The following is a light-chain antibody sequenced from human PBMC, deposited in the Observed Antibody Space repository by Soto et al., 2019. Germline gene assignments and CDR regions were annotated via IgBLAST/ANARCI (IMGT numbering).Light chain of an antibody. J-gene: IGLJ1*01. Sequence: QSALTQPASVSGSPGQSITISCTGTSSDVGGYNSVSWYHQHPGKAPKVMIYDVSNQPSGVSNRFSGSKSGNTASLTISGLQAEDEADYYCSSYTSSSTYVFGTGTKLTVL. CDR3: SSYTSSSTYV. CDR2: DVS. CDR1: SSDVGGYNS. V-gene: IGLV2-14*01.